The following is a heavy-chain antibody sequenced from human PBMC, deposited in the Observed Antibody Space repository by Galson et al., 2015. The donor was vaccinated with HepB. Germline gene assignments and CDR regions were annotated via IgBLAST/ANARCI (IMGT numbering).Heavy chain of an antibody. Sequence: SLRLSCAASGLTFSNYGMHWVRQAPGKGLEWVAVISYDGNTKYYADTVKGRFTISRDNSENTLYLQMNTLRPEDTAVYYCARDVREQWLVPNGVDYWGQGTLVTVSS. J-gene: IGHJ4*02. CDR1: GLTFSNYG. CDR2: ISYDGNTK. D-gene: IGHD6-19*01. CDR3: ARDVREQWLVPNGVDY. V-gene: IGHV3-30*03.